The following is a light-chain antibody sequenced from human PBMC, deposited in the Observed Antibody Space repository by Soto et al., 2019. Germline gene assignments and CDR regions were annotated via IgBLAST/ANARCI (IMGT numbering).Light chain of an antibody. CDR2: GAS. CDR3: QQYGSSGT. CDR1: QSVDNN. J-gene: IGKJ5*01. Sequence: EIVMTQSPAILSLSPGERVTLSCWASQSVDNNLVWYQQRAGQSPRLLIYGASNRATGIPDRFSGSGSGTDFTLTISRLEPEDFAVYYCQQYGSSGTFGQGTRLEI. V-gene: IGKV3-20*01.